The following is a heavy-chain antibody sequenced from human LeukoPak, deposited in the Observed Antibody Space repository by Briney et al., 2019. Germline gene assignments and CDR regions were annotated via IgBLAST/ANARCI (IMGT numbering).Heavy chain of an antibody. J-gene: IGHJ4*02. CDR1: VGSISSYY. CDR2: IYPSGST. CDR3: AGGKTVDY. Sequence: SETLSLTRTVSVGSISSYYWSWMRQPARTGREWVGRIYPSGSTNYNPPPKSRVTMSVDTSKNQCSLKLSSVTAADTAVYYWAGGKTVDYWGQGTLVTVSS. D-gene: IGHD3-16*01. V-gene: IGHV4-4*07.